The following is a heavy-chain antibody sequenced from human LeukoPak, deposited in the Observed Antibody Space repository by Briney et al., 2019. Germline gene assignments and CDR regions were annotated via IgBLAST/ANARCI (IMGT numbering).Heavy chain of an antibody. CDR3: ARRIAVAAAEAFDI. CDR1: GASISSSF. CDR2: IYTSGST. Sequence: SETLSLTCSVSGASISSSFWSWIRQPPGKGLEWIGYIYTSGSTNYNPSLKSRVTISSDASKNQLSLKLSSVTAADTAVYYCARRIAVAAAEAFDIWGQGTMVIVSS. D-gene: IGHD6-19*01. J-gene: IGHJ3*02. V-gene: IGHV4-4*09.